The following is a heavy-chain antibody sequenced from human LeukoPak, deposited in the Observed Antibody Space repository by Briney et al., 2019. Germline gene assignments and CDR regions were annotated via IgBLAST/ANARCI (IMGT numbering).Heavy chain of an antibody. CDR2: ISHYNGNT. J-gene: IGHJ4*02. CDR3: ARGPGSRRFSEFDY. Sequence: ASVKVSCKASGYTFTSYGIRGVRQPPAKGFDGMEWISHYNGNTNYAQKLQGRVTMTPDTSTSKAYMEPRSLRSDDTAVDYCARGPGSRRFSEFDYWGQGTLVTVSS. V-gene: IGHV1-18*01. D-gene: IGHD3-10*01. CDR1: GYTFTSYG.